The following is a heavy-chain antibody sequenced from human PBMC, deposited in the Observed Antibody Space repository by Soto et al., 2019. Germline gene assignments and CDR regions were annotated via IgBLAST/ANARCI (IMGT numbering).Heavy chain of an antibody. D-gene: IGHD6-13*01. CDR3: AKASSSSWYPYYYYYGMDV. J-gene: IGHJ6*02. CDR2: ISGSGGST. CDR1: GFTFSSYA. Sequence: PGGSLRLSCAASGFTFSSYAMSWVRQAPGKGLEWVSAISGSGGSTYYADSVKGRFTISRDNSKNTLYLQMSSLRAEDTAVYYCAKASSSSWYPYYYYYGMDVWGQGTTVTVSS. V-gene: IGHV3-23*01.